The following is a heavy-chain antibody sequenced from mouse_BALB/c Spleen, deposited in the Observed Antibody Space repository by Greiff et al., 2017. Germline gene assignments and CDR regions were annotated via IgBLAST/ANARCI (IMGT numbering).Heavy chain of an antibody. CDR3: ARDRRPYYFDY. CDR1: GFTFSSYG. Sequence: EVNVVESGGGLVQPGGSLKLSCAASGFTFSSYGMSWVRQTPDKRLELVATINSNGGSTYYPDSVKGRFTISRDNAKNTQYLQMSSLKSEDTAMYYCARDRRPYYFDYWGQGTTLTVSS. CDR2: INSNGGST. V-gene: IGHV5-6-3*01. J-gene: IGHJ2*01.